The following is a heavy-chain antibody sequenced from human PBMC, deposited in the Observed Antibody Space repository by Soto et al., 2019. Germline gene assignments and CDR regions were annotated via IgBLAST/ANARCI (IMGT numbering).Heavy chain of an antibody. CDR2: IIPIFGTA. CDR3: ARDVGSIYDSSGYYYFDY. J-gene: IGHJ4*02. Sequence: GASVKVSCKASGGTFSSYAISWVRQAPGQGLEWMGGIIPIFGTANYAQKFQGRVTITADESTSTAYMELSSLRSEDTAVYYCARDVGSIYDSSGYYYFDYWGQGTLVTVSS. V-gene: IGHV1-69*13. CDR1: GGTFSSYA. D-gene: IGHD3-22*01.